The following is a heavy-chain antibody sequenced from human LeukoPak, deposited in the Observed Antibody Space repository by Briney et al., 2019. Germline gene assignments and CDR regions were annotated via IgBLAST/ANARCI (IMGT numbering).Heavy chain of an antibody. CDR3: ARWLGYCSGGSCPNFDY. J-gene: IGHJ4*02. CDR2: INHSGST. CDR1: GGSFSGYY. Sequence: SETLSLTCAVYGGSFSGYYWSWIRQPPGKGLEWIGGINHSGSTNYNPSLKSRVTISVDTSKNQFSLKLSSVPAADTAVYYCARWLGYCSGGSCPNFDYWGQGTLVTVSS. V-gene: IGHV4-34*01. D-gene: IGHD2-15*01.